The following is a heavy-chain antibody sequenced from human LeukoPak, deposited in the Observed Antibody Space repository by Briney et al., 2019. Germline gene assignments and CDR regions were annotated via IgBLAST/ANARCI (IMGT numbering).Heavy chain of an antibody. J-gene: IGHJ3*02. D-gene: IGHD2-2*01. CDR3: ARDGDCSSTSCYHAFDI. CDR1: GYTFTSYY. Sequence: ASVKVSCKASGYTFTSYYMHWVRQAPGQGLEWMGIINPSGGSTSYAQKFQGRVTITADESTSTAYMELSSLRSEDTAVYYCARDGDCSSTSCYHAFDIWGQGTMVTVSS. V-gene: IGHV1-46*01. CDR2: INPSGGST.